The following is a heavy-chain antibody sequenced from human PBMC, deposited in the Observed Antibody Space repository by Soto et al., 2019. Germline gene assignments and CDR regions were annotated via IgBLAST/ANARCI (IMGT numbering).Heavy chain of an antibody. V-gene: IGHV1-18*01. CDR1: GYTFTGYG. CDR2: ISAYNGNT. CDR3: ARCVGELLPEDYYMDV. Sequence: GASVKVSCKASGYTFTGYGISWVRQAPGQGLEWMGWISAYNGNTNYAQKLQGRVTMTTDTSTSTAYMELRSLRSDDTAVYYCARCVGELLPEDYYMDVWGKGTTVTVSS. J-gene: IGHJ6*03. D-gene: IGHD3-10*01.